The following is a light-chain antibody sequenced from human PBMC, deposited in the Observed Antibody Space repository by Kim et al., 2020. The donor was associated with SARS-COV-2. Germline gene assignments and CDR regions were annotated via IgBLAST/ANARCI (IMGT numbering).Light chain of an antibody. V-gene: IGLV3-1*01. CDR2: QDN. Sequence: SYVLIQPPSVSVSPGQTASITCSGDKLGDKYACWYQQKPGQSPVLVIYQDNKRPSGIPERFSGSNSGNTATLIISGTQAMDEADYYCQAWDSSTYV. CDR1: KLGDKY. CDR3: QAWDSSTYV. J-gene: IGLJ1*01.